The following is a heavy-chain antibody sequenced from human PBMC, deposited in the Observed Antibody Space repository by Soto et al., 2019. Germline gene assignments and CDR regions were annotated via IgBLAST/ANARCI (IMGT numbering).Heavy chain of an antibody. CDR2: ISYDGSYK. Sequence: PGGSLRLSCAASGFTFRSYGMHWARQAPGRGLEWVAVISYDGSYKSYEDSVKGRFTISRDNYKSTLYLQMNSLRAEDTAVYYCAKDWGLLAYCGGDCSIFDYWGQGTLVTVSS. D-gene: IGHD2-21*02. V-gene: IGHV3-30*18. CDR1: GFTFRSYG. J-gene: IGHJ4*02. CDR3: AKDWGLLAYCGGDCSIFDY.